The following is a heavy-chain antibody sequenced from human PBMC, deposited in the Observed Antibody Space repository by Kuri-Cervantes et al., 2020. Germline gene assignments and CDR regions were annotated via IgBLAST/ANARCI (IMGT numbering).Heavy chain of an antibody. V-gene: IGHV1-8*01. J-gene: IGHJ6*02. CDR3: ARGTYYDILTSYLHYYGMDV. CDR1: GFTFTSYD. D-gene: IGHD3-9*01. CDR2: MNPNSGNT. Sequence: GESLKISCKASGFTFTSYDINWVRQATGQGLEWMGWMNPNSGNTGYAQKFQGRVTMTRNTSISTAYMELSSLRSEDTAVYYCARGTYYDILTSYLHYYGMDVWGQGTTVTVSS.